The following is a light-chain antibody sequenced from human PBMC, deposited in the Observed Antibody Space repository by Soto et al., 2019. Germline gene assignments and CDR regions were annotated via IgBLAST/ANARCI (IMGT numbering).Light chain of an antibody. V-gene: IGKV2-28*01. CDR2: LGS. Sequence: EIVMTQSPLSLPVTPGEPASISCRSSQSLLHSNGYTYLDWYLQKPGQSPQLLIYLGSNRASGVPERLSGSGSGTDFTLKISRVEAEDVGVYYCMQAIQTPYTFGQGTKLEIK. CDR3: MQAIQTPYT. J-gene: IGKJ2*01. CDR1: QSLLHSNGYTY.